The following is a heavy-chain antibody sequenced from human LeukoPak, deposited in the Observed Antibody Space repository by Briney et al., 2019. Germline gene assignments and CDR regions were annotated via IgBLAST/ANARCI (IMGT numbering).Heavy chain of an antibody. J-gene: IGHJ3*02. V-gene: IGHV3-23*01. CDR2: ISGSGGST. D-gene: IGHD1-1*01. CDR1: GLTLSSYD. CDR3: AKGRWNLVAFDI. Sequence: GSLRLSLAACGLTLSSYDMSWVREAPGKGLEWVSAISGSGGSTYYADSVKGRFTISRDNSKNTLYLQMNSLRAEDTAVYYCAKGRWNLVAFDIWGQGTMVTVSS.